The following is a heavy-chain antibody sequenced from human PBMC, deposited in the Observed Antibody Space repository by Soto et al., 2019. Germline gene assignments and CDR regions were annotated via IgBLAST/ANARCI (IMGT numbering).Heavy chain of an antibody. CDR3: ARRDYYDSSGYYGSGENAFDI. Sequence: GESLKISCKGSGYSFTSYWIGWVRQMPGKXLEWMGIIYPGDSDTRYSPSFQGQVTISADKSISTAYLQWSSLKASDTAMYYCARRDYYDSSGYYGSGENAFDIWGQGTMVTVSS. J-gene: IGHJ3*02. D-gene: IGHD3-22*01. CDR2: IYPGDSDT. V-gene: IGHV5-51*01. CDR1: GYSFTSYW.